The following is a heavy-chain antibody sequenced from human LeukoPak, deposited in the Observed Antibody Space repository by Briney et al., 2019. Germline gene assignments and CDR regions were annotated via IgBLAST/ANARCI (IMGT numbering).Heavy chain of an antibody. CDR1: GFTFSNYA. V-gene: IGHV3-23*01. D-gene: IGHD6-19*01. CDR2: SGSGSTP. CDR3: AKGGSGWYPAFDY. Sequence: PGGSLRLSCAASGFTFSNYAMNWVRQARGKGLEWVSTSGSGSTPFYADSAKGRFTVSRDNSKNILYLQMNSLRAEDTAVYYCAKGGSGWYPAFDYWGQGALVTVSS. J-gene: IGHJ4*02.